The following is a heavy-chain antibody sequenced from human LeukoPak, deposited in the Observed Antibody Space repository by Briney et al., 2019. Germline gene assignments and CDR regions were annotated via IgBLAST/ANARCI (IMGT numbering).Heavy chain of an antibody. CDR3: AKKGEMGVVPAALDY. J-gene: IGHJ4*02. V-gene: IGHV3-30*18. CDR2: ISYHGSSK. D-gene: IGHD2-2*01. Sequence: HPGRSLILSCAASGFTFSSYGMHWVRQAPGKGLEWVAVISYHGSSKYYADSVKGRFTISRDNSENTLYLQMDSLRAEDTAVYYCAKKGEMGVVPAALDYWGQGTLVTVSS. CDR1: GFTFSSYG.